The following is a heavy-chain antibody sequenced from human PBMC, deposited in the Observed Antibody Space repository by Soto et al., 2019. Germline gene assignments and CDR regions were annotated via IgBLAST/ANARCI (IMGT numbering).Heavy chain of an antibody. J-gene: IGHJ4*02. CDR1: GGSISSGGYY. CDR3: AGYYYDRSGSNFDY. V-gene: IGHV4-31*01. CDR2: IYYSGST. D-gene: IGHD3-22*01. Sequence: QVQLQESGPGLVKPSQTLSLTCTVSGGSISSGGYYWSWIRQHPGKGLEWIGYIYYSGSTYYNPSLNCLVTIAVDTSKNQFPLKLSSVTAADTAVYYCAGYYYDRSGSNFDYWGQGTLVTVSS.